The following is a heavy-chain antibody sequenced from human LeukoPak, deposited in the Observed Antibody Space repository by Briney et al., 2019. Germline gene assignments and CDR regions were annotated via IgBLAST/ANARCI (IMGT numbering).Heavy chain of an antibody. D-gene: IGHD1-14*01. Sequence: SETLSLTCTVDLDSTTSNFWSWVRQPPGKGLEWIGEIHRSGSPNYNPSLQSRVTISIDRSRNQIVLELSSVTAADTAVDYCAREILGGFNPGAYWGQGTLVTVSS. CDR1: LDSTTSNF. V-gene: IGHV4-4*02. J-gene: IGHJ4*02. CDR2: IHRSGSP. CDR3: AREILGGFNPGAY.